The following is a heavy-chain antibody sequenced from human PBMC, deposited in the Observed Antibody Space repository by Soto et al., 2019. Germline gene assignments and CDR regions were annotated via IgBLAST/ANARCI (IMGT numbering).Heavy chain of an antibody. CDR3: ASRITETKNPDY. Sequence: GGSLRLSCTASGFTFGNYAMTWVRQAPGKGLEWVSAISGGGAGTYYADSVKGRFTISRDTSKNTVYLQMNSLRAEDTAVYYCASRITETKNPDYWGKGTLVTVSS. D-gene: IGHD1-20*01. V-gene: IGHV3-23*01. CDR2: ISGGGAGT. CDR1: GFTFGNYA. J-gene: IGHJ4*02.